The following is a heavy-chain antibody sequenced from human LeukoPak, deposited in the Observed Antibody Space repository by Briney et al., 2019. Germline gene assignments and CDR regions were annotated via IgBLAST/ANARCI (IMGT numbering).Heavy chain of an antibody. CDR2: IYYSGST. D-gene: IGHD4-11*01. J-gene: IGHJ4*02. V-gene: IGHV4-59*08. Sequence: PSETLSLTCTVSGGSISSYYWSWIRQPPGKGLEWIGYIYYSGSTNYNPSLKSRVTISVDTSKNQFSLKLSSVTAADTAVYYRARLGDSNLDYWGQGTLVTVSS. CDR1: GGSISSYY. CDR3: ARLGDSNLDY.